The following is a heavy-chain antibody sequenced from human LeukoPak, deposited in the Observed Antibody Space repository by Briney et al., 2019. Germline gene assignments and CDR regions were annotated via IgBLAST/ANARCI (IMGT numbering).Heavy chain of an antibody. D-gene: IGHD1-26*01. Sequence: GGSLRLSCAASGFTFYDYAMHWVRQAPGKGLEWVSGISWNSGSIGYADSVKGRFTISRDNAKNSLYLQMNSLRAEDTALYYCAKVGWQWELLGYFDYWGQGTLVTVSS. CDR1: GFTFYDYA. CDR2: ISWNSGSI. J-gene: IGHJ4*02. V-gene: IGHV3-9*01. CDR3: AKVGWQWELLGYFDY.